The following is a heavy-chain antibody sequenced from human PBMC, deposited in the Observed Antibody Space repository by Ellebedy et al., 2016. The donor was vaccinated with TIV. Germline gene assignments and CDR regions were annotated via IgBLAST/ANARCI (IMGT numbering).Heavy chain of an antibody. V-gene: IGHV1-46*01. CDR2: INPSGGST. J-gene: IGHJ6*02. CDR1: GYTFTSHY. CDR3: ARDYDYVWGSYRWVGMDV. Sequence: AASVKVSCKASGYTFTSHYMHWARHAPGQGLEWMGIINPSGGSTSSAQKFQGRVTMTRDTSTSTVYMELSSLRSEDTAVYYCARDYDYVWGSYRWVGMDVWGQGTTVTVSS. D-gene: IGHD3-16*02.